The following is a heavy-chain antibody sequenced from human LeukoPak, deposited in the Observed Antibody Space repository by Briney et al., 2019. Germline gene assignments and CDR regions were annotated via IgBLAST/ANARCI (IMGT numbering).Heavy chain of an antibody. Sequence: GGSLRLSCAASGFTFSSYGMHWVRQAPGKGLEWVSTISGSGGSTYYADSVKGRFTISRDNSKNTLYLQMNSLRAEDTAVYYCAKAFGGYSTYYFDYWGQGTLVTVSS. V-gene: IGHV3-23*01. J-gene: IGHJ4*02. CDR2: ISGSGGST. D-gene: IGHD3-16*01. CDR1: GFTFSSYG. CDR3: AKAFGGYSTYYFDY.